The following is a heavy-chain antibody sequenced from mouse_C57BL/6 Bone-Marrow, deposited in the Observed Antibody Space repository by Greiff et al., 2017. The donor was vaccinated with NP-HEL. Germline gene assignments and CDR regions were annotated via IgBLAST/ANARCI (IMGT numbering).Heavy chain of an antibody. Sequence: QVQLQQSGAELMKPGASVKLSCKATGYTFTGYWIEWVKQRPGHGLEWIGEILPGSGNTNYNEKFKGKATFTADTSSNTAYMQLSSLTTEDSAIYYCARELEPYYFDYWGQGTTLTVSS. V-gene: IGHV1-9*01. CDR2: ILPGSGNT. CDR1: GYTFTGYW. CDR3: ARELEPYYFDY. J-gene: IGHJ2*01.